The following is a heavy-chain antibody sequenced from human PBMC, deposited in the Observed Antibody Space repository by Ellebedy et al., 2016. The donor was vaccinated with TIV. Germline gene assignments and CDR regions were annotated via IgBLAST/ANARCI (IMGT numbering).Heavy chain of an antibody. J-gene: IGHJ5*02. Sequence: GGSLRLXXAASKFTFSTSVMSWVRQAPGKGLQWVSTISTSGDTTYYTDSLKGRFTISRDNSKNTLYLQISSLRAEDSAVYYCAKQPTGFPNWFDPWGQGTLVTVSS. CDR3: AKQPTGFPNWFDP. CDR1: KFTFSTSV. D-gene: IGHD1-14*01. V-gene: IGHV3-23*01. CDR2: ISTSGDTT.